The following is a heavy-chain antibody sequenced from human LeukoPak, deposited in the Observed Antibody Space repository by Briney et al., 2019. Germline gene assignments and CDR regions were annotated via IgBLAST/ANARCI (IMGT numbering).Heavy chain of an antibody. J-gene: IGHJ4*02. D-gene: IGHD5-24*01. CDR2: IDTDGSTT. CDR1: GFTFSRYW. V-gene: IGHV3-74*01. Sequence: GGSLRLSCAASGFTFSRYWMHWVRQAPGEGLVWVSHIDTDGSTTNFADSVKGRFSVSRDNAKNTLYLQMNNLRAEDTAIYYCARELDRDGSTHFDYWGQGTLVSVSS. CDR3: ARELDRDGSTHFDY.